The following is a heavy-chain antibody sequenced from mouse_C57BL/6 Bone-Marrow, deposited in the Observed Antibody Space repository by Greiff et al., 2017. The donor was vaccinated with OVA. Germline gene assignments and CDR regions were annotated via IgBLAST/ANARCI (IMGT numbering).Heavy chain of an antibody. CDR1: GFTFSDYY. V-gene: IGHV5-12*01. Sequence: EVHLVESGGGLVQPGGSLKLSCAASGFTFSDYYMYWVRQTPEKRLEWVAYISNGGGSTYYPDTVKGRFTISRDNAKNTLYLQMSRLKSEDTAMYYCARQSLTTVVAADYAMDYWGQGTSVTVSS. D-gene: IGHD1-1*01. J-gene: IGHJ4*01. CDR3: ARQSLTTVVAADYAMDY. CDR2: ISNGGGST.